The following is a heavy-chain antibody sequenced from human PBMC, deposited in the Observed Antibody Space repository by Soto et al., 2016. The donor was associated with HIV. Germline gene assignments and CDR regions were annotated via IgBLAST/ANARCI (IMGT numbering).Heavy chain of an antibody. Sequence: EVQLVESGGGLVQPGGSLRLSCTASGFTISNNYMSWVRQAPGKGLEWVSVIYTGGSTYYADSVKGRFTISRDNSKNTLDLQMNSLRAEDTAVYYCARALSRLGYYDSSGYPYFDYWGQGTLVTVSS. CDR2: IYTGGST. D-gene: IGHD3-22*01. CDR3: ARALSRLGYYDSSGYPYFDY. CDR1: GFTISNNY. V-gene: IGHV3-66*01. J-gene: IGHJ4*02.